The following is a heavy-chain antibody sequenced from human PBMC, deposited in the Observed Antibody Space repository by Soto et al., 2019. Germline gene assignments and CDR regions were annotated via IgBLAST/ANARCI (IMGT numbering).Heavy chain of an antibody. J-gene: IGHJ4*02. CDR2: IIPILGTA. CDR3: ARDGGRHSGGIDY. D-gene: IGHD1-26*01. V-gene: IGHV1-69*01. CDR1: GCTFSSCS. Sequence: QVQLVQSGAEVKKPGSSVKVSCKASGCTFSSCSINWVRQAPGQGLEWMGEIIPILGTANYAQKFQGRVTITADESTSTAYMELISLRSEDTAVYYCARDGGRHSGGIDYWGQGTLVTVSS.